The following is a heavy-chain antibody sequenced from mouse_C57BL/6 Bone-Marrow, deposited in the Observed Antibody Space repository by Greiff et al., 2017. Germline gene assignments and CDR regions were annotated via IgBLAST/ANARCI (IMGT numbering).Heavy chain of an antibody. CDR3: TREDLRYYFDY. V-gene: IGHV5-9-1*02. J-gene: IGHJ2*01. CDR2: ISSGGDYI. Sequence: EVQVVESGEGLVKPGGSLKLSCAASGFTFSSYAMSWVRQTPEKSLEWVAYISSGGDYIYYADTVKGRFTISRDNARNTLYLQMSSLRSEDTAMYYCTREDLRYYFDYWGQGTTLTVSS. D-gene: IGHD1-1*01. CDR1: GFTFSSYA.